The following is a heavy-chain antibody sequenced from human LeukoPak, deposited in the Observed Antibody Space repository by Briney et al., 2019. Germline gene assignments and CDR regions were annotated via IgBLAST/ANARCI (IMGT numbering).Heavy chain of an antibody. J-gene: IGHJ4*02. CDR3: ASSGHDYGDYPDSY. CDR2: INPSGGST. Sequence: AASVKVSCKASGYTFTSYYMHWVRQAPGQGLEWMGIINPSGGSTSYAQKFQGRVTITADESTSTAYMELSSLRSEDTAVYYCASSGHDYGDYPDSYWGQGTLVTVSS. CDR1: GYTFTSYY. D-gene: IGHD4-17*01. V-gene: IGHV1-46*01.